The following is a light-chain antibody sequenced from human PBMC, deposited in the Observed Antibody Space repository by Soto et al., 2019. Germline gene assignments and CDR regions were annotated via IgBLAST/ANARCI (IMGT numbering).Light chain of an antibody. CDR1: GGDFGSSTY. CDR3: SSYTTTNSWV. CDR2: EVN. Sequence: QSALIQPASVSGSPGQSLIISCTGTGGDFGSSTYVSWYQQHSDKAPKVVIYEVNKRPSGVSSRFSGAKSGSTASLTISGLQGDYEATYFCSSYTTTNSWVFGGGTKLTVL. J-gene: IGLJ3*02. V-gene: IGLV2-14*01.